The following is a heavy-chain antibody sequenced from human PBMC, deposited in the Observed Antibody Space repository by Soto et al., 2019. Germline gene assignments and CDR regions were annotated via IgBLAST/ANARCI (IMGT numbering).Heavy chain of an antibody. V-gene: IGHV4-59*08. Sequence: QVQLQESGPGLVKPSETLSLTCTVSGGSITNYYCSWFRQPPGKGLEWIGYIQYNGYSAYNLSLKRRVTRSMDTSKTQFSLMRESVTATDTAVYYCARHGFGSLHGLVDVWGQGTTVIVSS. CDR1: GGSITNYY. D-gene: IGHD3-10*01. J-gene: IGHJ6*02. CDR3: ARHGFGSLHGLVDV. CDR2: IQYNGYS.